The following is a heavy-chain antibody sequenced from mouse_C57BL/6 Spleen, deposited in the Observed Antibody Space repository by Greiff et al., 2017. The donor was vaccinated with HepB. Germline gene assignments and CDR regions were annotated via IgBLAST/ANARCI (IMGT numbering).Heavy chain of an antibody. D-gene: IGHD2-2*01. CDR2: IRLKSDNYAT. J-gene: IGHJ2*01. V-gene: IGHV6-3*01. CDR1: GFTFSNYW. Sequence: EVQLVESGGGLVQPGGSMKLSCVASGFTFSNYWMNWVRQSPEKGLEWVAQIRLKSDNYATHYAESVKGRFTISRDDSKSSVYLQMNNLRAEDTGIYYCTGGGGYDGGPFDYWGQGTTLTVSS. CDR3: TGGGGYDGGPFDY.